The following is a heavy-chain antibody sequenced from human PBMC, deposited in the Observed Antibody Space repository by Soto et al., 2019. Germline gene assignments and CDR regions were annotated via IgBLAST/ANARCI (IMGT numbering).Heavy chain of an antibody. D-gene: IGHD6-19*01. CDR1: GFTFSSYA. CDR2: ISYDGSNK. V-gene: IGHV3-30-3*01. J-gene: IGHJ4*02. Sequence: QVQLVESGGGVVQPGRSLRLSCAASGFTFSSYAMHWVRQAPGKGLEWVAVISYDGSNKYYADSVKGRFTISRDNSKNXXLQMNSLRAEDTAVYYCARDKAPYSSGWHNRHFDYWGQGTLVTVSS. CDR3: ARDKAPYSSGWHNRHFDY.